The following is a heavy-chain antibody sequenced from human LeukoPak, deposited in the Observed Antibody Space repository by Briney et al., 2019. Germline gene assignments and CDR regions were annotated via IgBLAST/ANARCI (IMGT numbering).Heavy chain of an antibody. CDR1: GGSFSGYY. CDR3: ARLSGTVSGY. CDR2: INHSGST. Sequence: SETLSLTCAVYGGSFSGYYWSWIRQPPGQGLEWIGEINHSGSTNYNPSLKSRVTISVDTSKNQFSLKLSSVTAADTAVYYCARLSGTVSGYWGQGTLVTVSS. V-gene: IGHV4-34*01. D-gene: IGHD1-26*01. J-gene: IGHJ4*02.